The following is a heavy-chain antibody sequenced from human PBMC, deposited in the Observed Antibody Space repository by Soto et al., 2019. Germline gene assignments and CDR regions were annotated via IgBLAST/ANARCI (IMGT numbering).Heavy chain of an antibody. CDR1: GYTFTSDG. J-gene: IGHJ3*02. V-gene: IGHV1-18*01. CDR3: ARDSSGWSNYFDI. Sequence: ASVKVSCKASGYTFTSDGISWVRQAPGQGLEWMGWISTYTGNTNYAQKLQGRVTMTTDTSTSTAYMELRSLRSDDTAVYYCARDSSGWSNYFDIWGQGTMVTVSS. D-gene: IGHD6-19*01. CDR2: ISTYTGNT.